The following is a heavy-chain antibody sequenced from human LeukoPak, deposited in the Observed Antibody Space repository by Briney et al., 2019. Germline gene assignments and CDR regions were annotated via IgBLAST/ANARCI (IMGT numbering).Heavy chain of an antibody. J-gene: IGHJ6*04. D-gene: IGHD2-15*01. CDR2: ISSDGSNK. V-gene: IGHV3-30*04. Sequence: PGGSLRLSCAASGFTFSTYAMHWVRQAPGKGLEWVAAISSDGSNKYYADSVKGRFTISRDNSKNTLYLQMNSLRAEDTAVYYCARVGVSGGNCHTCYGLDVWGKGTTVTVSS. CDR3: ARVGVSGGNCHTCYGLDV. CDR1: GFTFSTYA.